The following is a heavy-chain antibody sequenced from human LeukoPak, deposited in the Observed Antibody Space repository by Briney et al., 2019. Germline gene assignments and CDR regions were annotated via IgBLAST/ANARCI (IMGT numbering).Heavy chain of an antibody. CDR1: GGSFSGYY. V-gene: IGHV4-34*01. CDR3: ARGTDFWSGYYGY. D-gene: IGHD3-3*01. Sequence: SGTLSVTCAVYGGSFSGYYWSWIRQPPGKGLEWIGEINHSGSTNYNPSLKSRVTISVDTSKNQFSLKLSSVTAADTAVYYCARGTDFWSGYYGYWGQGTLVTVSS. J-gene: IGHJ4*02. CDR2: INHSGST.